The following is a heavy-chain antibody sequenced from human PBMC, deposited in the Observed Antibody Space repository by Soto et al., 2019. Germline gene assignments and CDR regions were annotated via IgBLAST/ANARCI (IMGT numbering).Heavy chain of an antibody. CDR2: ISSSSSYI. J-gene: IGHJ6*02. Sequence: EVQLVESGGGLVKPGGSLRLSCAASGFSLSAYTMHWARQAPGKGLEWVSSISSSSSYIYYADSLKGRFTISRDNAKNSVYLKMNSMRAEDTVVYYCARDLAYCGGDCPRIYGVDVWGQGTTVTVSS. V-gene: IGHV3-21*01. CDR3: ARDLAYCGGDCPRIYGVDV. D-gene: IGHD2-21*02. CDR1: GFSLSAYT.